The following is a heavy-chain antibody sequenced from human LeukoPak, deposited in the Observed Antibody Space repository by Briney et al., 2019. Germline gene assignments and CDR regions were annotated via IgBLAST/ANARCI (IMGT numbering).Heavy chain of an antibody. V-gene: IGHV4-34*01. J-gene: IGHJ4*02. CDR1: GGSFSGYY. D-gene: IGHD3-22*01. CDR2: INHSGST. CDR3: ARGERPITMIVVVINNPPYFDY. Sequence: PSETLSLTCAVYGGSFSGYYWSWIRQPPGKGLEWIGEINHSGSTNYNPSLKSRVTILVDTSKNQFSLKLSSVTAADTAVYYCARGERPITMIVVVINNPPYFDYWGQGTLVTVSS.